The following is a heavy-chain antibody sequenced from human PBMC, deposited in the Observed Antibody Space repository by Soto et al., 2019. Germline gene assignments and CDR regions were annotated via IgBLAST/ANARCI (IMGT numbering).Heavy chain of an antibody. CDR2: FRASGGNT. CDR1: GYSFFRYY. V-gene: IGHV1-46*01. J-gene: IGHJ4*02. D-gene: IGHD3-3*02. CDR3: ARGGATIFGVIDS. Sequence: GASVKVSCKASGYSFFRYYIHWVRQAPGQGLEWMGRFRASGGNTFYAQRFRGRVSMTRDTSSTNTVSLELTSLTSDDTAVYYCARGGATIFGVIDSWGQGTRVTVSS.